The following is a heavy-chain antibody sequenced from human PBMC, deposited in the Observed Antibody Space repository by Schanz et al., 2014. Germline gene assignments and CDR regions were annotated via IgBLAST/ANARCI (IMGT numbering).Heavy chain of an antibody. CDR3: ARDRYGYYNAPDAFDV. J-gene: IGHJ3*01. CDR1: GFSLSSYA. V-gene: IGHV3-64*01. Sequence: EVQLVESGGGLVQPGGSLRLSCAASGFSLSSYAMYWVRQAPGRGLEYVSAISSNGAGTSYANSVRGRFTISRDNSKNTLYLQMGSLREEDMAVYYCARDRYGYYNAPDAFDVWGQGTMVTVSS. D-gene: IGHD3-9*01. CDR2: ISSNGAGT.